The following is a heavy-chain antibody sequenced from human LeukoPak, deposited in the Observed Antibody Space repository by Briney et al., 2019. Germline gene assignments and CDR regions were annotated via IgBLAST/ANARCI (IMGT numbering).Heavy chain of an antibody. D-gene: IGHD1-26*01. J-gene: IGHJ6*03. V-gene: IGHV3-23*01. Sequence: GGSLRLSCAASGFIFSDYYMGWIRQAPGKGLEWVSSISGSGDNMDYADSVKGRFTISRDNSENTLYLQMNSLRGEDTAVYYCARDGYSGSYYRLYYFFMDVWGKGTTVTVSS. CDR1: GFIFSDYY. CDR2: ISGSGDNM. CDR3: ARDGYSGSYYRLYYFFMDV.